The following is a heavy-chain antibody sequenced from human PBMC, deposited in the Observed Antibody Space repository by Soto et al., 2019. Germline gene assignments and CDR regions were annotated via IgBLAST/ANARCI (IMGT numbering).Heavy chain of an antibody. CDR3: AAVLLWFGELWGFDP. V-gene: IGHV4-61*01. D-gene: IGHD3-10*01. J-gene: IGHJ5*02. Sequence: SETLSLTCTVSGGSVSSGSYYWSWIRQPPGKGLEWIGYIYYSGSTNYNPSLKSRVTISVDTSKNQFSLRLSSVTAADTAVYYWAAVLLWFGELWGFDPWGQGTLVTVSS. CDR2: IYYSGST. CDR1: GGSVSSGSYY.